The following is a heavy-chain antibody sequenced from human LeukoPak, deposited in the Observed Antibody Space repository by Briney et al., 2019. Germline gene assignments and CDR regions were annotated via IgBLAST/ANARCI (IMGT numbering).Heavy chain of an antibody. Sequence: ASVKVSCKASGYISTSYYMHWVRQAPGQGPEWMGKINPSGGSTSYAQKFQGRVTMTRDTSTSTVYMELSSLRSEDTAVYYCARDPCGGDCHFDYWGQGDLVTVSS. CDR3: ARDPCGGDCHFDY. CDR1: GYISTSYY. D-gene: IGHD2-21*02. J-gene: IGHJ4*02. CDR2: INPSGGST. V-gene: IGHV1-46*01.